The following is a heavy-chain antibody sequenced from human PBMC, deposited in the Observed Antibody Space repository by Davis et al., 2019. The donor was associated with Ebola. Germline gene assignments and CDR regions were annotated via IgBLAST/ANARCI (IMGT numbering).Heavy chain of an antibody. CDR3: ARGERRYYDYNGMDV. CDR1: GFTFSDYY. CDR2: ISTYGTTI. V-gene: IGHV3-11*01. J-gene: IGHJ6*02. D-gene: IGHD1-1*01. Sequence: LKISCAASGFTFSDYYMSWIRQAPGKGLEWLSYISTYGTTIYYGDSVKGRFTISRDNAKNSLYLQMHSLRPEDTAVYYCARGERRYYDYNGMDVWGQGTTVTVSS.